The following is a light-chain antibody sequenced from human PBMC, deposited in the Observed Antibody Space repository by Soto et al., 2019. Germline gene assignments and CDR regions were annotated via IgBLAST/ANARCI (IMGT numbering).Light chain of an antibody. V-gene: IGLV1-40*01. Sequence: QSVLTQPPSVSGAPGQRVTISCTGSSSNIGAGYDVHWYQQLPGTAPKLLIYGNNNRPSGVPDRFSGSKSGTSASLAITGLLPEDEADYYCQSHDTSLSGSSVFGTGTKLTVL. J-gene: IGLJ1*01. CDR1: SSNIGAGYD. CDR3: QSHDTSLSGSSV. CDR2: GNN.